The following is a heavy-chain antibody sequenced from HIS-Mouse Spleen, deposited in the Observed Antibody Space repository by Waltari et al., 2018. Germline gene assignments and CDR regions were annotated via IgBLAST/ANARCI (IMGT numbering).Heavy chain of an antibody. Sequence: MHWVRQAPGQGLEWMGWINPNSGGTNYAQKFQGRVTMTRDTSISTAYMELSRLRSDDTAVYYCARDREVDWCFDLWGRGTLVTVSS. CDR2: INPNSGGT. D-gene: IGHD1-26*01. J-gene: IGHJ2*01. CDR3: ARDREVDWCFDL. V-gene: IGHV1-2*02.